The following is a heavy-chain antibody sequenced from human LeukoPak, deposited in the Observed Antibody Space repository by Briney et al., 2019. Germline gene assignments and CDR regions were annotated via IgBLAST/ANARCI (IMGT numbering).Heavy chain of an antibody. CDR2: ISSNGGST. CDR1: GFTFSSYA. CDR3: ARVSANDAFDI. J-gene: IGHJ3*02. Sequence: GGSLRLSCAASGFTFSSYAMHWVRQAPGKGLEYVSAISSNGGSTYYANSVKGRFTISRDNSKNTLYLQMGSLRAEDMAVYYCARVSANDAFDIWGQGTMVTVSS. D-gene: IGHD6-25*01. V-gene: IGHV3-64*01.